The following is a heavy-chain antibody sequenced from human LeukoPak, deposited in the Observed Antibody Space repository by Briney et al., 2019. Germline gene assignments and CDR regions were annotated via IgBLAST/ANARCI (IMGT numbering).Heavy chain of an antibody. V-gene: IGHV3-9*03. CDR3: AKAGSSGYYYDAFDI. CDR2: ISWNSGSI. Sequence: GGSLRLSCAASGFTVSSNYMSWVRQAPGKGLEWVSGISWNSGSIGYADSVKGRFTISRDNAKNSLYLQMNSLRAEDMALYYCAKAGSSGYYYDAFDIWGQGTMVTVSS. D-gene: IGHD3-22*01. CDR1: GFTVSSNY. J-gene: IGHJ3*02.